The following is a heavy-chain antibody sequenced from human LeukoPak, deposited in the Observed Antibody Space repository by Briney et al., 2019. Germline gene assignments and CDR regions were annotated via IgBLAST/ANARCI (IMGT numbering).Heavy chain of an antibody. V-gene: IGHV4-38-2*02. J-gene: IGHJ4*02. CDR1: GYSISTGYY. Sequence: SETLSLTCTVSGYSISTGYYWDWIRQPPGKGLEWIGEIYHSGSTNYNPSLKSRVTISVDKSKNQFSLKLSSVTAADTAVYYCATNDYWGQGTLVTVSS. CDR2: IYHSGST. CDR3: ATNDY.